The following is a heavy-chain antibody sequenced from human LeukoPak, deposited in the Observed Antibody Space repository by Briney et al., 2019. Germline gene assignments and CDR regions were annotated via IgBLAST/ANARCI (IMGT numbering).Heavy chain of an antibody. J-gene: IGHJ4*02. V-gene: IGHV3-23*01. CDR3: AKDDRSYYYGSGVLFDY. D-gene: IGHD3-10*01. CDR2: ISGSGGST. CDR1: GFTFSSYA. Sequence: GGSLRLSCAVSGFTFSSYAMSWVRQAPGKGLEWVSAISGSGGSTYYADSVTGRFTISRDNSKNTLYLQMNSLRADDTAVYYCAKDDRSYYYGSGVLFDYWGQGTLVTVSS.